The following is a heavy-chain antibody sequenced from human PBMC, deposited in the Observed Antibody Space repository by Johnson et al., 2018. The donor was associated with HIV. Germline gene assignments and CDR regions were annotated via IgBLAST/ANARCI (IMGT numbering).Heavy chain of an antibody. CDR3: ARTMIVVPSNAVDI. CDR2: INWDGTII. J-gene: IGHJ3*02. CDR1: GFTFDDYA. V-gene: IGHV3-43D*03. D-gene: IGHD3-22*01. Sequence: VQLVESGGLVVQPGGSLRLSCAASGFTFDDYAMHWVRQAPGKDLDWVSLINWDGTIIYYADSVKGRFTISRDNSKNTLYLQMNSLRAEDTAVYYCARTMIVVPSNAVDIWGQGTMVTVSS.